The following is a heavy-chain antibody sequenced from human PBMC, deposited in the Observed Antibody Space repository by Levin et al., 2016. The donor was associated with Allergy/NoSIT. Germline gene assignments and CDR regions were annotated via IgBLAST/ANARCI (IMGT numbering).Heavy chain of an antibody. Sequence: SETLSLTCTVSGGSMRSYCWTWIRRFQGKGLEWIGYVDYRGSTNYNPSLKSRVIMSVDTSKNQFSLKVRSMTAADTGIYYCARGLYGDDWRFDPWGQGTLVTVSS. J-gene: IGHJ5*02. V-gene: IGHV4-59*01. CDR1: GGSMRSYC. D-gene: IGHD4-17*01. CDR2: VDYRGST. CDR3: ARGLYGDDWRFDP.